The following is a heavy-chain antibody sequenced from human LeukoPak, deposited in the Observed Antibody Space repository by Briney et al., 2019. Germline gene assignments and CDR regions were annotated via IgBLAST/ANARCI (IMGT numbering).Heavy chain of an antibody. J-gene: IGHJ3*02. CDR1: GFTFSSYW. D-gene: IGHD2-15*01. Sequence: GGSLRLSCAASGFTFSSYWMHWVRQAPGKGLVWVSRINSDGSSTSYADSVKGRFTISRDNAKNTLYLQMNILRAEDTAVYYCAKMGCSGGSCYQYDAFDIWGQGTMVTVSS. CDR3: AKMGCSGGSCYQYDAFDI. V-gene: IGHV3-74*01. CDR2: INSDGSST.